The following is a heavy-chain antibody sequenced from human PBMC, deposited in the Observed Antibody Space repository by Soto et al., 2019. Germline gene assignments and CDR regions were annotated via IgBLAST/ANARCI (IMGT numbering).Heavy chain of an antibody. D-gene: IGHD6-13*01. CDR3: AKATRGGAATLIRGY. Sequence: EVQLLESGGGLVQPGGSLRLSCAAAGFTFSIYAMSWVRQAPGKGLEWVSAISGSGGSTYYADSVKGRFTISRDNSKNTLYLHMNSLRADDTAVYYCAKATRGGAATLIRGYWGQGTLVTVSS. CDR1: GFTFSIYA. V-gene: IGHV3-23*01. J-gene: IGHJ4*02. CDR2: ISGSGGST.